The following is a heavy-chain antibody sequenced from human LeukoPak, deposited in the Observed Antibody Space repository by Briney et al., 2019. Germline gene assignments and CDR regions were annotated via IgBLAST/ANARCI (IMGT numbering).Heavy chain of an antibody. CDR3: ARGWGGYSGYDWFAYYYYMDV. CDR2: ISSSSSTI. D-gene: IGHD5-12*01. V-gene: IGHV3-48*04. Sequence: GGSLRLSCAASGFTFSSYGMHWVRQAPGKGLEWVSYISSSSSTIYYADSVKGRFTISRDNAKNSLYLQMNSLRAEDTAVYYCARGWGGYSGYDWFAYYYYMDVWGKGTTVTVSS. CDR1: GFTFSSYG. J-gene: IGHJ6*03.